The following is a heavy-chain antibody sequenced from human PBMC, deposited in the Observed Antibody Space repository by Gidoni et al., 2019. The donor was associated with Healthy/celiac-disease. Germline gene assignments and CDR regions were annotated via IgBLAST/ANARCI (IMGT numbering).Heavy chain of an antibody. D-gene: IGHD2-8*01. CDR3: AREPPSYCTNGVCQDAFDI. V-gene: IGHV4-59*01. CDR1: GGSISSYY. Sequence: QVQLQESGPGLVKPSETLSLTCTVSGGSISSYYWSWLRQPPGKGLEWIGYIYYSGSTNYNPSLKSRVTISVDTSKNQFSLKLSSVTAADTAVYYCAREPPSYCTNGVCQDAFDIWGQGTMVTVSS. J-gene: IGHJ3*02. CDR2: IYYSGST.